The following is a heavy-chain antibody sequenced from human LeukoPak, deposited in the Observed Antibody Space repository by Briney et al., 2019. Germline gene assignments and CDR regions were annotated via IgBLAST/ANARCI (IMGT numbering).Heavy chain of an antibody. CDR3: ATGASKVTTDFANY. V-gene: IGHV5-10-1*01. J-gene: IGHJ1*01. CDR2: IDPSDSYT. Sequence: GESLKISCKGSGYSFTSSWIGWVRQMPGKGLEWMGRIDPSDSYTKYSPSFEGHVTIAVDKSITTAFLQWNSLKASDTAMYFYATGASKVTTDFANYWGQGTQVAVSS. CDR1: GYSFTSSW. D-gene: IGHD4-17*01.